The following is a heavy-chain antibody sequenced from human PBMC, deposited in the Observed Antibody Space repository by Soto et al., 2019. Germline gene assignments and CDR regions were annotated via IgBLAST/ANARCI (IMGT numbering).Heavy chain of an antibody. CDR2: ISSTIPTV. V-gene: IGHV3-48*02. CDR1: GGSVGDYA. D-gene: IGHD2-2*01. Sequence: DVQLEESGGGLAQPGGSLRLSCAASGGSVGDYAMAWVRQAPGKGPEWIAYISSTIPTVYYADSVNGRFTISRDTANNFLYLQMTSLRDEDTAVYYCVGYCISSRCQMRGWFDPWGQGTRVTVSS. CDR3: VGYCISSRCQMRGWFDP. J-gene: IGHJ5*02.